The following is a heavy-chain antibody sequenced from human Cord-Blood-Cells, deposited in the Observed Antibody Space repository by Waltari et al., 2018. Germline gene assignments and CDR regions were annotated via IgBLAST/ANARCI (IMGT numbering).Heavy chain of an antibody. CDR2: IIPIFGTA. V-gene: IGHV1-69*06. D-gene: IGHD2-8*02. CDR1: GSTFSSYA. CDR3: ARVLLGFFDY. Sequence: QVQLVQSGAAVKKPGYSVKVSCRASGSTFSSYAISWVRQAPGQGLEWMGGIIPIFGTANYSQKFQGRVTITADKSTSTAYMELSSLRSEDTAVYYCARVLLGFFDYWGQGTLVTVSS. J-gene: IGHJ4*02.